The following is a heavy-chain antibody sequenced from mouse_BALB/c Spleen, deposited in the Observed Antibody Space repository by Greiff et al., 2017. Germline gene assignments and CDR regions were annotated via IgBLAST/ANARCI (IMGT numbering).Heavy chain of an antibody. Sequence: EVNVVESGGGLVQPGGSLKLSCAASGFTFSSYTMSWVRQTPEKRLEWVAYISNGGGSTYYPDTVKGRFTISRDNAKNTLYLQMSSLKSEDTAMYYCARHDYYYAMDYWGQGTSVTVSS. D-gene: IGHD2-4*01. V-gene: IGHV5-12-2*01. CDR2: ISNGGGST. CDR3: ARHDYYYAMDY. J-gene: IGHJ4*01. CDR1: GFTFSSYT.